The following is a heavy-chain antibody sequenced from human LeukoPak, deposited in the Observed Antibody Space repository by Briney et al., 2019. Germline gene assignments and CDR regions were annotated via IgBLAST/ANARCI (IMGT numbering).Heavy chain of an antibody. CDR2: IKQDGSEK. D-gene: IGHD3-3*01. Sequence: GGSLRLSCAASGFTLSIYWMSWVRQAPGKGLEWVANIKQDGSEKYYVDSVKGRFTISRDNAKNSLYLQMNSLRAEDTAVYYCARGPRAPPTYYDFWSGPLIYYGMDVWGQGTTVTVSS. V-gene: IGHV3-7*04. CDR3: ARGPRAPPTYYDFWSGPLIYYGMDV. J-gene: IGHJ6*02. CDR1: GFTLSIYW.